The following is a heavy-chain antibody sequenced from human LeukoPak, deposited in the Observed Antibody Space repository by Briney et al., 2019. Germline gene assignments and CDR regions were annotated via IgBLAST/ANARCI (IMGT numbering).Heavy chain of an antibody. Sequence: PGGSLRLSCAASGFTFSSYAMSWVRQAPGKGLEWVSSISSSSSYIYYADSVKGRFTVSRDNAKNSLYLQMNSLKAEDTAVYYCARVYSVGLYYFDYWGQGTLVTVSS. V-gene: IGHV3-21*01. CDR1: GFTFSSYA. CDR3: ARVYSVGLYYFDY. CDR2: ISSSSSYI. D-gene: IGHD3/OR15-3a*01. J-gene: IGHJ4*02.